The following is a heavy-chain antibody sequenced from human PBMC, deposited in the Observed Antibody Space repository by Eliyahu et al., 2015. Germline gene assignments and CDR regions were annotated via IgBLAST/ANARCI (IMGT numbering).Heavy chain of an antibody. D-gene: IGHD3-22*01. Sequence: QVQLQQWGAGLLKPSETLSLTCAVYGGXFSGYYWSWIRQSPGKGLEWIGEINHAGSTNYNPSLKGRVTISVDTSKDQFSLKLSSVTAADTAVYYCAGSMIGLDYWGQGTPFTVSS. CDR2: INHAGST. J-gene: IGHJ4*02. CDR3: AGSMIGLDY. V-gene: IGHV4-34*01. CDR1: GGXFSGYY.